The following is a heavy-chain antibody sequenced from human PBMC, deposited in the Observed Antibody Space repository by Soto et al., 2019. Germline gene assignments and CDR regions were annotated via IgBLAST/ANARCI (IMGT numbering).Heavy chain of an antibody. CDR2: IYWNDDK. J-gene: IGHJ4*02. Sequence: QITLKESGPPLVKPTQTLTLTCTFSGFSLSTSGVGVGWIRQPPGKALEWLALIYWNDDKRYSPSLKSRLTITKDTSKNQVVLTMTNMDPVDTATYYCAHRRERLGPEYYFDYWGQGTLVTVSS. CDR1: GFSLSTSGVG. CDR3: AHRRERLGPEYYFDY. V-gene: IGHV2-5*01. D-gene: IGHD6-25*01.